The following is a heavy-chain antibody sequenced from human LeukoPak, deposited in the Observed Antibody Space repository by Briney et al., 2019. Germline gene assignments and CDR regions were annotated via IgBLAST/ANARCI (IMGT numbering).Heavy chain of an antibody. V-gene: IGHV3-33*01. Sequence: GGSLRLSCAASGFTFSSYGMHWVRQAPGKGLEWVAIIYYDGSDKYYADSVKGRFTISKDNSKDTLYLQMNSLRAEDTAVYYCARQIAYYYDSSGYYTTDYWGQGTLVTVSS. J-gene: IGHJ4*02. D-gene: IGHD3-22*01. CDR3: ARQIAYYYDSSGYYTTDY. CDR1: GFTFSSYG. CDR2: IYYDGSDK.